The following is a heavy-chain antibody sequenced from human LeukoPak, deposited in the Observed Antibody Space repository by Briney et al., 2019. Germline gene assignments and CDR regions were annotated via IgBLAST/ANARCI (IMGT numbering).Heavy chain of an antibody. J-gene: IGHJ4*02. CDR2: ISSSGGST. V-gene: IGHV3-23*01. Sequence: GGSLRLSCAASGFTFISYAMSWVRQAPGKGLEWVAAISSSGGSTYYAASVKGRFTISRNNSKNTLYLQMNSLRAEDTAVYYCAKEDYDYYDSSGYYPYFDYWGQGTLVTVSS. CDR1: GFTFISYA. CDR3: AKEDYDYYDSSGYYPYFDY. D-gene: IGHD3-22*01.